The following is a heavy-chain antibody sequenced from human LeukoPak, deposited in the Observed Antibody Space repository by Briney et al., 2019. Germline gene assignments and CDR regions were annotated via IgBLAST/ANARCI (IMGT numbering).Heavy chain of an antibody. Sequence: QSGGSLRLSCAASGFTFSSYAMSWVRQAPGKGLKWVSAISGSGGSTYYADSVKGRFTISRDNSKNTLYLQMNSLRAEDTAVYYCAKDSYYYDSISSAFDIWGQGTMVTVSS. D-gene: IGHD3-22*01. CDR1: GFTFSSYA. J-gene: IGHJ3*02. V-gene: IGHV3-23*01. CDR3: AKDSYYYDSISSAFDI. CDR2: ISGSGGST.